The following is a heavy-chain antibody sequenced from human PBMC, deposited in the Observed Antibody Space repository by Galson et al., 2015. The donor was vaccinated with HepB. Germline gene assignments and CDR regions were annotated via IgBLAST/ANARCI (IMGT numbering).Heavy chain of an antibody. CDR1: GFTFDDYA. CDR3: ARGHLGDYAEGYFHY. CDR2: ISWNSGSI. J-gene: IGHJ4*02. D-gene: IGHD3-16*01. Sequence: SLRLSCAASGFTFDDYAMHWVRQAPGKGLEWVSGISWNSGSIGYADSVKGRFTISRDNAKNSLYLQMNSLRAEDTAVYYCARGHLGDYAEGYFHYWGQGTLVTVSS. V-gene: IGHV3-9*01.